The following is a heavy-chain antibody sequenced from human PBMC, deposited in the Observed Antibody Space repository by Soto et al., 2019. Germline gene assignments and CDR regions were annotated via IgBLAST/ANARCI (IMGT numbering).Heavy chain of an antibody. CDR1: GGSFSGYY. CDR2: INHSGST. V-gene: IGHV4-34*01. CDR3: ARGFCRIRGSTSCMFMGPFDP. J-gene: IGHJ5*02. Sequence: SETLSLTCAVYGGSFSGYYWSWIRQPPGKGLEWIGEINHSGSTNYNPSLKSRVTISVDTSKNQFSLKLSSVTAADTAVYYCARGFCRIRGSTSCMFMGPFDPWGQGTLVTVSS. D-gene: IGHD2-2*01.